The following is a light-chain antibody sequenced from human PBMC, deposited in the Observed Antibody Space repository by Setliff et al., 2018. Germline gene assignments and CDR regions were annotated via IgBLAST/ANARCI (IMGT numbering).Light chain of an antibody. CDR3: CSYAGSYTSLYV. CDR2: DVS. V-gene: IGLV2-11*01. J-gene: IGLJ1*01. CDR1: SSDVGGYNY. Sequence: LAQPRSVSGSPGQSVTISCTGTSSDVGGYNYVSWNQQHPGKAPKLMIYDVSKRPSGVPDRFSGSKSGNTASLTISGLQAEDEADYYCCSYAGSYTSLYVFGTGTKVTVL.